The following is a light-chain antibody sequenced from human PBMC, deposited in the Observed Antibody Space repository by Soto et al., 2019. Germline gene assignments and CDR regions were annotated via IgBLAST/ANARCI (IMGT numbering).Light chain of an antibody. CDR2: GAS. CDR1: QNVVTN. V-gene: IGKV3-15*01. J-gene: IGKJ4*01. CDR3: QHYNNWLGT. Sequence: EIVVTQSPAILSVSPGERVTLSCRASQNVVTNLAWYQQRLGQAPRLLIYGASARATGVPARFSGSGSGTEFFLTIRSLQSEDFAVYYCQHYNNWLGTFGGGTKVEIK.